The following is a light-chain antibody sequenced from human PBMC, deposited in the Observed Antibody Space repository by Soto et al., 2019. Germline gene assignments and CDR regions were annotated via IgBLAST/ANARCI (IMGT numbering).Light chain of an antibody. CDR1: QSVDIS. CDR2: GAS. CDR3: QQYRSWPRT. V-gene: IGKV3-15*01. Sequence: EIVLTQSAATLSVSPVERVTLSCRASQSVDISLAWYQQKPGQAPRLLIYGASTRATDMPGTFSGRGSGTEFTLTISSLRPEDFAVYYCQQYRSWPRTFGQGTKVDI. J-gene: IGKJ1*01.